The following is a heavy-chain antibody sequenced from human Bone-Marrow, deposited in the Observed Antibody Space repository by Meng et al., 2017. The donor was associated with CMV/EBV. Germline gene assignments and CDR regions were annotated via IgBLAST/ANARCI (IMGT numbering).Heavy chain of an antibody. Sequence: VGSVVVSVPPSRSLIFSVSFSWFMFSDFGRHLVRQAPGKAPEWVAFILKDGSDKFYRDSVKCRFTISRDPGKNTLYLQMDSLRPEDTAIYYCVRDGDSSNWPLDYWGQGTLVTVSS. CDR1: WFMFSDFG. CDR2: ILKDGSDK. D-gene: IGHD6-13*01. CDR3: VRDGDSSNWPLDY. V-gene: IGHV3-30*03. J-gene: IGHJ4*02.